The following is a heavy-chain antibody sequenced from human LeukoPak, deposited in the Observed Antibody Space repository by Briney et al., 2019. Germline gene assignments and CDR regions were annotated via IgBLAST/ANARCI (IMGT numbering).Heavy chain of an antibody. CDR3: AREPSF. V-gene: IGHV3-74*01. Sequence: GGSLRLSCAASGFTLSNYWMHWVRRAPGKGLVWVSRIYTDGVFTNYADSVKGRFTISRDNAKNTLYLQMNSLRAEDTAVYYCAREPSFWGQGTLVTVSS. D-gene: IGHD3-16*02. CDR2: IYTDGVFT. CDR1: GFTLSNYW. J-gene: IGHJ4*02.